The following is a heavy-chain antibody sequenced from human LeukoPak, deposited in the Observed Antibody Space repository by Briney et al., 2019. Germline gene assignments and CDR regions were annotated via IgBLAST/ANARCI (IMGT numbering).Heavy chain of an antibody. CDR2: ISGSGGST. CDR3: AKDAHHSGWYGGYFDY. D-gene: IGHD6-19*01. V-gene: IGHV3-23*01. Sequence: PGGSLRLSCAASGFTFSSYAMSWVRQAPGKGLEWVSAISGSGGSTYYADSVKGRFTISRDNSKNTLFLQMNSLRAEDTAVYYCAKDAHHSGWYGGYFDYWGQGTLVTVSS. CDR1: GFTFSSYA. J-gene: IGHJ4*02.